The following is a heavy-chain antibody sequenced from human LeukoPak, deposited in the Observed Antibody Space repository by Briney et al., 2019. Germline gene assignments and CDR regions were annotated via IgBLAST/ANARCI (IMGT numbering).Heavy chain of an antibody. Sequence: ASVTVSCKASGHTFTGYYMHWVRQAPGQGLEWMGWINPNSGGTNYAQKFQGRVTMTRDTSISTAYMELSRLRSDDTAVYYCARDSGPSYNWFDPWGQGTLVTVSS. D-gene: IGHD1-26*01. CDR1: GHTFTGYY. CDR2: INPNSGGT. V-gene: IGHV1-2*02. J-gene: IGHJ5*02. CDR3: ARDSGPSYNWFDP.